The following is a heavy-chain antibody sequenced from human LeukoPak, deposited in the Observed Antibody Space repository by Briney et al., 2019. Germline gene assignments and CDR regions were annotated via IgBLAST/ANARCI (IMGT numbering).Heavy chain of an antibody. CDR3: AKEAEGWSSFDY. CDR1: GFTFSDYY. CDR2: ISGSGGST. J-gene: IGHJ4*02. D-gene: IGHD6-19*01. Sequence: GGSLRLSCAASGFTFSDYYMTWIRQAPGKGLEWVSAISGSGGSTYYADSVKGRFTISRDNSKNTLYLQMNSLRAEDTAVYYCAKEAEGWSSFDYWGQGTLVTVSS. V-gene: IGHV3-23*01.